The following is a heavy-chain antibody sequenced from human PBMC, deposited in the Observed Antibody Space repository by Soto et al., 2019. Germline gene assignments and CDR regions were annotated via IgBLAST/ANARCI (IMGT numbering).Heavy chain of an antibody. CDR2: IYYSGST. D-gene: IGHD3-22*01. CDR3: ARRWLPLRDAFDI. Sequence: SETLSLTCAVSGGSISSGGYSWSWIRQPPGKGLEWIGSIYYSGSTYYNPSLKSRVTISVDTSKNQFSLKLSSVTAADTAVYYCARRWLPLRDAFDIWGQGTMVTVSS. J-gene: IGHJ3*02. V-gene: IGHV4-39*01. CDR1: GGSISSGGYS.